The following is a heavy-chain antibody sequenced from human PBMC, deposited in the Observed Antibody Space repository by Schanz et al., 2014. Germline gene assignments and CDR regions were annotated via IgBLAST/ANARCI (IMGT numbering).Heavy chain of an antibody. CDR1: GFSLDIFA. Sequence: EVHLLESGGGLVEPGGSLRLSCATSGFSLDIFAMSWVRQAPGKGLEWVSLISDSGDTAYYADSVKGRFTISRDNSKNTLYLQMNSLRPEDTAVYYCARGGPAYYFDDWGQGTLVTVSS. V-gene: IGHV3-23*01. CDR2: ISDSGDTA. J-gene: IGHJ4*02. CDR3: ARGGPAYYFDD.